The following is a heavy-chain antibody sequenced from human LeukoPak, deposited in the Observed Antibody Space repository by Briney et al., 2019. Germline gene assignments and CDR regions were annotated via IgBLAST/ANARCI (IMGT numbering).Heavy chain of an antibody. CDR2: IKQDGSEK. V-gene: IGHV3-7*01. D-gene: IGHD3-22*01. CDR1: GLTFTSCW. CDR3: ASGYYYDNSGYYYNSY. J-gene: IGHJ4*02. Sequence: GGSLRLSCAASGLTFTSCWMNWVRQAPGKGLEWVANIKQDGSEKYYVDSVKGRFTISRDNAKNSLYLQMNSLRAEDTAVYYCASGYYYDNSGYYYNSYWGQGTLVTVSS.